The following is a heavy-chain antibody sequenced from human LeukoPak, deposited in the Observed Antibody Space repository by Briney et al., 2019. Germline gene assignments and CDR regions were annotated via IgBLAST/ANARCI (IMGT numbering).Heavy chain of an antibody. CDR3: ARFGRSCRGDCSAYYYYGMDV. Sequence: SETLSLTCTVSGGSISSYYWSWIRQPPGKGLEWIGYIYYSGSTNYNPSLKSRVTISVDTSKNQFSLKLNSVTAADTAVYYCARFGRSCRGDCSAYYYYGMDVWGQGTTVTVSS. CDR2: IYYSGST. CDR1: GGSISSYY. J-gene: IGHJ6*02. D-gene: IGHD2-21*02. V-gene: IGHV4-59*08.